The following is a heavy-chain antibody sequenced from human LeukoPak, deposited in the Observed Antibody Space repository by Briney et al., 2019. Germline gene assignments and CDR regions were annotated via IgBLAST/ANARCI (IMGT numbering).Heavy chain of an antibody. D-gene: IGHD6-13*01. CDR2: FDPEDGET. CDR1: GYTLTELS. J-gene: IGHJ6*03. Sequence: GASVKVSSKVSGYTLTELSMHWVRQAPGKGLEWMGGFDPEDGETIYAQKFQGRVTMTEDTSTDTAYMELSSLRSEDTAVYYCATWAGIAAADKPYYYYYYMDVWGKGTTVTVSS. V-gene: IGHV1-24*01. CDR3: ATWAGIAAADKPYYYYYYMDV.